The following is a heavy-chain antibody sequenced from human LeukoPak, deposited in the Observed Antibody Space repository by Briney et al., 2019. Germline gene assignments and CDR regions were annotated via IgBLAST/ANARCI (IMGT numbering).Heavy chain of an antibody. CDR2: INHSGST. CDR3: ARAPLYHYDSSGYLFDY. Sequence: PSETLSLTCAVYGGSFSGYYWSWIRQPPGKGLEWIGEINHSGSTNYNPSLKSRVTISVDTSKNQFSLKLSSVTAADTAIYCCARAPLYHYDSSGYLFDYWGQGTLVTVSS. J-gene: IGHJ4*02. V-gene: IGHV4-34*01. D-gene: IGHD3-22*01. CDR1: GGSFSGYY.